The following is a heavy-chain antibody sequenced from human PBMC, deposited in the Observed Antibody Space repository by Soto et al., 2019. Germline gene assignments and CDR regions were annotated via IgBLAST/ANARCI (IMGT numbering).Heavy chain of an antibody. CDR3: AAERATAMGEYYYYGMDV. Sequence: GASVKVSCEASGFTFTSSAVQCVRQARGQRLEWIGWIVVGSGNTNYAQKFQERVTITRDMSTSTAYMELSSLRSEDTAVYYCAAERATAMGEYYYYGMDVWGQGTTVTVSS. CDR1: GFTFTSSA. J-gene: IGHJ6*02. D-gene: IGHD5-18*01. V-gene: IGHV1-58*01. CDR2: IVVGSGNT.